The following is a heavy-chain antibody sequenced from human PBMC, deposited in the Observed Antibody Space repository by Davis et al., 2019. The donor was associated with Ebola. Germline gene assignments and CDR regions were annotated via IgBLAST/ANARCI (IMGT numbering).Heavy chain of an antibody. D-gene: IGHD2-8*01. V-gene: IGHV4-4*02. CDR1: GGSISSSNW. CDR2: IYHSVNT. CDR3: ARTTRGNGWFLDY. J-gene: IGHJ4*02. Sequence: MPSETLSLTCAVSGGSISSSNWWSWVRQPPGKGLEWIGEIYHSVNTNCNPSLKSRVTISVDTSKNQFSLQLTSVTAADTARYYCARTTRGNGWFLDYWGQGIRVTVSS.